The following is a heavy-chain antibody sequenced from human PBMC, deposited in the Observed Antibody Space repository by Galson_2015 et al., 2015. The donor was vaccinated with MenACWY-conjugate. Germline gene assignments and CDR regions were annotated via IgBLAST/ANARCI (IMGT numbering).Heavy chain of an antibody. CDR3: ARGKEELLSKPFDH. D-gene: IGHD2/OR15-2a*01. CDR2: IKQDGSGK. V-gene: IGHV3-7*01. CDR1: GFTFSNSW. J-gene: IGHJ3*01. Sequence: SLRLSCATSGFTFSNSWMGWVRQAPGKGLEWVANIKQDGSGKYYVDSVKGRFIISRDNAKNSLFLQMDSLRAEDTAVYYCARGKEELLSKPFDHWGQGTMVTVSS.